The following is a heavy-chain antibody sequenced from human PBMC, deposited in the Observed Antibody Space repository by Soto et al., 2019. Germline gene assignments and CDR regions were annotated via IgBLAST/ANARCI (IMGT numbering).Heavy chain of an antibody. CDR3: AREGYYDSSGYYNWFDP. V-gene: IGHV1-3*01. Sequence: ASVKVSCKTPGYTFTIYKINWVRQAPGQRIEWMGWINVGNGNTRYAQKFQGRVTMTRDTPTSTAYMELRSLRSDDTAVYYCAREGYYDSSGYYNWFDPWGQGTLVTVSS. D-gene: IGHD3-22*01. CDR2: INVGNGNT. J-gene: IGHJ5*02. CDR1: GYTFTIYK.